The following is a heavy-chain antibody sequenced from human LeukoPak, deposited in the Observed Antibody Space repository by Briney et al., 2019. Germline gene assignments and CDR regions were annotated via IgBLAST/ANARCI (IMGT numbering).Heavy chain of an antibody. Sequence: ASVKVSCKVSGYTLTELSMHWVRQAPGKGLEWMGGFDPEDGETIYAQKFQGRVTITRDTSASTAYMELSSLRSEDTAVYYCARDGDGYTQNWGQGTLVTVSS. CDR3: ARDGDGYTQN. J-gene: IGHJ4*02. CDR2: FDPEDGET. V-gene: IGHV1-24*01. D-gene: IGHD5-24*01. CDR1: GYTLTELS.